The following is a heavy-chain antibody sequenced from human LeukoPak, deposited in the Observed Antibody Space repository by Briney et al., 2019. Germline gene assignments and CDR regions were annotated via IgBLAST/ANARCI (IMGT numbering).Heavy chain of an antibody. D-gene: IGHD3-22*01. Sequence: GASVKVSCKASGGTFSSYAISWVRQAPGQGLEWMGGIIPIFGTANYAQKFQGRVTITADESTSTAYMELSSLRSEDTAVYYCARDRDLYYYDSSGYYPHDAFDIWGQGTMVTVSS. CDR2: IIPIFGTA. V-gene: IGHV1-69*01. CDR3: ARDRDLYYYDSSGYYPHDAFDI. CDR1: GGTFSSYA. J-gene: IGHJ3*02.